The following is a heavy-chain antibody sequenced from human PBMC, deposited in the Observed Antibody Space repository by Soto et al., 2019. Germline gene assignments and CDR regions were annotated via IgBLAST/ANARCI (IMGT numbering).Heavy chain of an antibody. CDR1: GFTFDDYA. J-gene: IGHJ4*02. CDR2: ITSNSGNI. D-gene: IGHD3-22*01. V-gene: IGHV3-9*01. CDR3: AKRRDSSGYESDH. Sequence: GGSLRLSCAASGFTFDDYAMYWIRQAPGKGLEWVSGITSNSGNIDYAGSVKGRFTISRDNAKSSLYLQMSSLRAEDTALYYCAKRRDSSGYESDHWGQGTPVTVSS.